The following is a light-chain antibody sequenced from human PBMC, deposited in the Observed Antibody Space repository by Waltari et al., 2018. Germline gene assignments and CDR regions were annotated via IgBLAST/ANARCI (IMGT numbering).Light chain of an antibody. V-gene: IGKV4-1*01. CDR3: QQYYSSPET. Sequence: DIVMTQSPDSLAVSLGERATINCKSSQSVLYSSNNKNYLAWYQQKPGQPPKLLIHWASTQESGVPDRFSGSGSGTDFTLTISSLQAEDVAVYYCQQYYSSPETFGPGTKVDIK. CDR2: WAS. J-gene: IGKJ3*01. CDR1: QSVLYSSNNKNY.